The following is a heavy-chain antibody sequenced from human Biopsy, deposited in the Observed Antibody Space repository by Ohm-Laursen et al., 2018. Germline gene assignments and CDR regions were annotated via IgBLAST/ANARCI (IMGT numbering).Heavy chain of an antibody. Sequence: SLRLSCAASGFRFDDYAMHWVRQRPGKGLEWVSGISWISRNTGYADSVKGRFTITRDNAKNSLYLQMNSLRPEDTALYYCARDRGQNFYNSTGYYNGIDGWGQGTTVTVAS. CDR1: GFRFDDYA. J-gene: IGHJ6*02. CDR3: ARDRGQNFYNSTGYYNGIDG. D-gene: IGHD3-22*01. CDR2: ISWISRNT. V-gene: IGHV3-9*01.